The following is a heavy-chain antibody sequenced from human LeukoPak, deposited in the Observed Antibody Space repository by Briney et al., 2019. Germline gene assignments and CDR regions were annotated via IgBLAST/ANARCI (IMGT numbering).Heavy chain of an antibody. Sequence: GGSLRLSCAASGFTFSNYYMSWIRQTPGKGLEWLSYISGSGNDIHYADSVKGRFTISRDNAKSLLYLQMNSLRAEDTAMYYCARDIRAVGITLYFDYWGQGILVTVTS. CDR1: GFTFSNYY. V-gene: IGHV3-11*01. CDR2: ISGSGNDI. D-gene: IGHD3-22*01. CDR3: ARDIRAVGITLYFDY. J-gene: IGHJ4*02.